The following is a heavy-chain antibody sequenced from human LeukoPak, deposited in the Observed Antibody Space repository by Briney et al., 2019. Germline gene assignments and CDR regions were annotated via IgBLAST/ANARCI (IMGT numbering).Heavy chain of an antibody. Sequence: GGSLRLSCVASGFTFSSYAMHWGRQAPGKGLEWGAVISYDGSNKYYADSVKGRFTISRDNSKTTLYLQMNSLRAEDTAVYYCASGRYYGSGGPSDIDCFDPWGQGTLVTVSS. CDR1: GFTFSSYA. CDR3: ASGRYYGSGGPSDIDCFDP. V-gene: IGHV3-30*04. CDR2: ISYDGSNK. J-gene: IGHJ5*02. D-gene: IGHD3-10*01.